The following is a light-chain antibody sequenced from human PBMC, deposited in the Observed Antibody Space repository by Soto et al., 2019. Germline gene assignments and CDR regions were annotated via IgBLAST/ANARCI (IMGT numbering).Light chain of an antibody. CDR2: GAS. CDR1: QSVSSN. Sequence: EIVMTQSPATLSVSPGERATLSCRASQSVSSNLAWYQQKTGQAPRLLIYGASTRATGIPARFSGSGSGTEFTLPISSLQSEDFAVYYCQQYNNWPAPFGGGTKVEIK. V-gene: IGKV3-15*01. CDR3: QQYNNWPAP. J-gene: IGKJ4*01.